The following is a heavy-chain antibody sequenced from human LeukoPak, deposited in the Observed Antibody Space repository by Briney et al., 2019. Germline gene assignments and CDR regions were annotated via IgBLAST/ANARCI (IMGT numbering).Heavy chain of an antibody. CDR2: IRYDGSHK. CDR1: GFTFSSYG. CDR3: AKGSGYEHNYYYYYMDV. V-gene: IGHV3-30*02. D-gene: IGHD5-12*01. J-gene: IGHJ6*03. Sequence: GGSLRLSCAASGFTFSSYGMHWVRQAPGKGLEWVAFIRYDGSHKYYADSVKGRFTISRDNSKNTLYLQMNSLRAEDTAVYYCAKGSGYEHNYYYYYMDVWGKGTTVTVSS.